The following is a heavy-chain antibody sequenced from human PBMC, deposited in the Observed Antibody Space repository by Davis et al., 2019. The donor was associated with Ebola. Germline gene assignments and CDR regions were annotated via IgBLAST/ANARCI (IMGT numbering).Heavy chain of an antibody. CDR3: ARKNFDYYYYYYMDV. V-gene: IGHV3-21*01. J-gene: IGHJ6*03. Sequence: GESLKISCAASGFTFSSYSMNWVRQAPGKGLEWVSSISSSSSYIYYADSVKGRFTISRDNAKNSLYLQMNSLRAEDTAVYYCARKNFDYYYYYYMDVWGKGTTVTVSS. CDR2: ISSSSSYI. CDR1: GFTFSSYS.